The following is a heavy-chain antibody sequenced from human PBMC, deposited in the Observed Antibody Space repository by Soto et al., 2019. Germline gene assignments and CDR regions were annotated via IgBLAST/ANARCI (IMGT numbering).Heavy chain of an antibody. J-gene: IGHJ4*02. CDR2: IYYTEST. CDR3: ARYCSGSGTCYMSNFDY. CDR1: GGSINSGGYY. Sequence: QVQLQESGPGLVKPSQTLSLTCTVSGGSINSGGYYWTWIRQHPGKGLEWIGYIYYTESTYYNPSLKSRVTISVDTSKNQFSLNLSAVTAADTAVYYCARYCSGSGTCYMSNFDYWGQGTLVTVSS. V-gene: IGHV4-31*03. D-gene: IGHD2-15*01.